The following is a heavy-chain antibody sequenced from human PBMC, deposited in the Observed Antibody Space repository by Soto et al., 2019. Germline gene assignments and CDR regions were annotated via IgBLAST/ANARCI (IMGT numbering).Heavy chain of an antibody. CDR1: GGSFSGYY. J-gene: IGHJ4*02. D-gene: IGHD1-20*01. CDR3: ARHHPIYNIRFDY. V-gene: IGHV4-34*01. Sequence: SETLSLTCAVYGGSFSGYYWSWIRPPPGKGLECIGEINHSGGTNYNPSLTSRVTISVETSKNQFSLQLNSVAAADTAVYYCARHHPIYNIRFDYWGQGILVTVSS. CDR2: INHSGGT.